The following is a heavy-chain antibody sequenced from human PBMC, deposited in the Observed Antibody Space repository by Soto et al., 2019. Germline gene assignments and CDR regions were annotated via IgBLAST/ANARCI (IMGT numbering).Heavy chain of an antibody. J-gene: IGHJ4*02. Sequence: WGSLRLSCAASGFTFSSYAMSWVRQAPGKGLEWVSAISGSGGSTYYADSVKGRFTISRDNSKNTLYLQMNSLRAEDTAVYYCAKDRPQTVRGVIRYFDYWGQGTLVTVSS. V-gene: IGHV3-23*01. D-gene: IGHD3-10*01. CDR1: GFTFSSYA. CDR3: AKDRPQTVRGVIRYFDY. CDR2: ISGSGGST.